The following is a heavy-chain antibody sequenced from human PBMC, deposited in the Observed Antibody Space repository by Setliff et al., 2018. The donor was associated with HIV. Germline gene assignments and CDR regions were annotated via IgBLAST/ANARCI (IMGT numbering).Heavy chain of an antibody. CDR2: VSHSAGT. CDR3: ARARGRAPLSYYFDS. D-gene: IGHD2-2*01. J-gene: IGHJ4*02. CDR1: GDFFSSDYY. V-gene: IGHV4-59*01. Sequence: SETLSLTCSVSGDFFSSDYYWTWVRQPPGRGLEWIGYVSHSAGTSYNPSLNSRVTMSVDPSRDQFSLKLSSVTAADTAVYYCARARGRAPLSYYFDSWGQGRLVTVSS.